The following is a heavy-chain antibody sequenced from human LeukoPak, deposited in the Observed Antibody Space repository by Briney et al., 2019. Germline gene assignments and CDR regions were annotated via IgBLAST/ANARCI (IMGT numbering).Heavy chain of an antibody. D-gene: IGHD2-15*01. V-gene: IGHV4-34*01. CDR2: IKHSGST. J-gene: IGHJ4*02. Sequence: SETLSLTCAVYGGSFSGYYWSWIRQPPGKGLEWIGEIKHSGSTNYNPSLKSRVTISVDTSKNQFSLKLSSVTAADTAVYYCARVTKRGGPFDYWGQGTLVTVSS. CDR3: ARVTKRGGPFDY. CDR1: GGSFSGYY.